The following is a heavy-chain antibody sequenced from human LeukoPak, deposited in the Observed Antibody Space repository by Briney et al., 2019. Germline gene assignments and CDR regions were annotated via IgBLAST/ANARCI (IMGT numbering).Heavy chain of an antibody. J-gene: IGHJ4*02. Sequence: PGGSLRLSCAASGFTFSNYWMSWVRQAPWKGLEWVANIDQDGSEKYYVDSVKGRFTISRDNAKNSLYLQMNSLRAEDTAVYYCAKEGSGYSYGFFDYWGQGTLVTVSS. D-gene: IGHD5-18*01. CDR2: IDQDGSEK. CDR1: GFTFSNYW. V-gene: IGHV3-7*01. CDR3: AKEGSGYSYGFFDY.